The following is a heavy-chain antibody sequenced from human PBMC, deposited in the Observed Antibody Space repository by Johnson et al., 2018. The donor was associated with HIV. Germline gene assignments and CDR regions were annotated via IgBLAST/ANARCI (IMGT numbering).Heavy chain of an antibody. J-gene: IGHJ3*01. CDR3: ARCSNYYDSSGHYYGAFDV. Sequence: VQLVESGGGVVQPGRSLRLSCAASGFTFSTYAMHWVRQAPGKGLEWVANIKQEGSEKYYVDSVKGRFTISTDNAKKSLFLLMNSLRAEDTAVYYCARCSNYYDSSGHYYGAFDVWGQGTMVIASS. CDR2: IKQEGSEK. V-gene: IGHV3-7*05. CDR1: GFTFSTYA. D-gene: IGHD3-22*01.